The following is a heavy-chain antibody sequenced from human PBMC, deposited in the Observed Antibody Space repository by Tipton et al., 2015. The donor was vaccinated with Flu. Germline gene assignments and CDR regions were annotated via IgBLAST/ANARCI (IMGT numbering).Heavy chain of an antibody. V-gene: IGHV4-4*07. Sequence: TLSLTCTVSDDSISSYYWSWIRQPPGQGLEWIGRVQTTGRTNYNPSLKSRVSISLETSKNQFSLKLSSVTAADTAVYYCARETAYSYAPLGDAVDVWGRGTMVSVSS. CDR3: ARETAYSYAPLGDAVDV. CDR2: VQTTGRT. CDR1: DDSISSYY. J-gene: IGHJ3*01. D-gene: IGHD5-18*01.